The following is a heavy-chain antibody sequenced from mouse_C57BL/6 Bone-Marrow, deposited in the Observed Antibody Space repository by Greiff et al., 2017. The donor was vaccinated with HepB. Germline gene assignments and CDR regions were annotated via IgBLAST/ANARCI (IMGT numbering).Heavy chain of an antibody. CDR3: ARFMTTVVAHDY. V-gene: IGHV1-59*01. CDR1: GYTFTSYW. D-gene: IGHD1-1*01. CDR2: IDPSDSYT. J-gene: IGHJ2*01. Sequence: VQLQQPGAELVKPGASVKLSCKASGYTFTSYWMHWVKQRPGQGLEWIGVIDPSDSYTNYNQKFKGKATLTVDTSSSTAYMQLSSLTSEDSAVYYCARFMTTVVAHDYWGQGTTLTVSS.